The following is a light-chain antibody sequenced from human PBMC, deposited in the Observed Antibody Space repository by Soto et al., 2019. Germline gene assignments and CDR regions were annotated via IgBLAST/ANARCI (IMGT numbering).Light chain of an antibody. CDR3: FSYAGFYTLL. V-gene: IGLV2-11*01. CDR1: SSDVGTYNY. J-gene: IGLJ2*01. CDR2: DVI. Sequence: QSVLTQPRSVSGSPGQSVTISCTGTSSDVGTYNYVSWYQQHPGKAPKLMIYDVIKRPSGVPDRFSGSKSGNTASLTISGLQAEDEADYYCFSYAGFYTLLFGGGTKLTVL.